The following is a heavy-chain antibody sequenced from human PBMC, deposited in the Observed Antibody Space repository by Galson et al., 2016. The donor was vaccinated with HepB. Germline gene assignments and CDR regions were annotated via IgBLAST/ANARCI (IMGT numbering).Heavy chain of an antibody. J-gene: IGHJ4*02. CDR3: AREAGSAATANPRFDS. CDR2: ISTSSTYI. D-gene: IGHD2-21*02. Sequence: SLRLSCAASGFSFSSYSMNWVRQAPGKGLEYVASISTSSTYIYYADSVRGRFTISRDNAENSLFLQMNSLRAEDTAVCYCAREAGSAATANPRFDSWGQGVLVTVSS. V-gene: IGHV3-21*01. CDR1: GFSFSSYS.